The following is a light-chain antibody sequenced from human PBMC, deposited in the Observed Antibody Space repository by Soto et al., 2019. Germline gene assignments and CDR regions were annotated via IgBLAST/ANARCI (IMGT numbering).Light chain of an antibody. CDR1: SSDVGGYNY. V-gene: IGLV2-14*01. CDR2: DVT. J-gene: IGLJ2*01. Sequence: QSALTQPPSASGSPGQSITISCTGTSSDVGGYNYVSWYQQHPGKAPKLMIYDVTKRPSGVANRFSGSKSGNTASLTISGLHPEDEADYYYSSYKSSNNHVVFGGGTQLTVL. CDR3: SSYKSSNNHVV.